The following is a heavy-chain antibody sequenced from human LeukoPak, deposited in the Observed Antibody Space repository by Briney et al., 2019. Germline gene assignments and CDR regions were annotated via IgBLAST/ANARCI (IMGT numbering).Heavy chain of an antibody. J-gene: IGHJ5*02. CDR3: ARGFFGSVPLHWFDP. Sequence: ASVKVSCTASGYTFTSYGISWVRQPPGQGLEWMGWISTLKGTTNSAQKLDDRLTMTTHPTTSTAYMGLRSLTSDDTAVYYCARGFFGSVPLHWFDPWGQGTLVTVSS. D-gene: IGHD3-10*01. V-gene: IGHV1-18*01. CDR2: ISTLKGTT. CDR1: GYTFTSYG.